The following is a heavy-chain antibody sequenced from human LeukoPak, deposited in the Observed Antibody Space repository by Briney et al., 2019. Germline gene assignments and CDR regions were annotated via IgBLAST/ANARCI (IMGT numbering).Heavy chain of an antibody. CDR1: GYTFTVHY. CDR2: ISPNSGVP. CDR3: AREVGYSTSWYGRFDP. D-gene: IGHD6-13*01. J-gene: IGHJ5*02. Sequence: GASVKVSCKASGYTFTVHYIHWVRQAPGQGLEWLGRISPNSGVPNYAQKFQGRVTITRDTSVNTVYMELSGLTSDDTGAFYCAREVGYSTSWYGRFDPWGQGTVLTVSS. V-gene: IGHV1-2*05.